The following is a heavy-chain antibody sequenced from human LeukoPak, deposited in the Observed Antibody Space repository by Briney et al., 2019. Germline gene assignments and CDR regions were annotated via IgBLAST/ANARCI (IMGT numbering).Heavy chain of an antibody. CDR2: IWSDGSQK. V-gene: IGHV3-33*06. D-gene: IGHD1-26*01. J-gene: IGHJ4*02. Sequence: PGGSLRLSCAASGFSFKSYSLNWVRQAPGKGLEWVAVIWSDGSQKYYADSVEGRFTISRDNSKDTLYLEMNVLTSEDTAVYYCLKESRGAAIFDYWGQGTLVTVSS. CDR1: GFSFKSYS. CDR3: LKESRGAAIFDY.